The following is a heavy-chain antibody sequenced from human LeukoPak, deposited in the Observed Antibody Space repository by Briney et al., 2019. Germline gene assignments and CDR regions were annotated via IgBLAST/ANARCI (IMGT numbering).Heavy chain of an antibody. J-gene: IGHJ4*02. CDR3: MSYAGRSDDY. Sequence: GGSLRLSCAASGFTFSRYSMNWVRQAPGKGLEWVSSISSSSSYRYYADSVKGRFTISRDNAKNSLHLQMNSLRAEDTAVYYCMSYAGRSDDYWGQGTLITVSS. CDR1: GFTFSRYS. V-gene: IGHV3-21*01. D-gene: IGHD3-16*01. CDR2: ISSSSSYR.